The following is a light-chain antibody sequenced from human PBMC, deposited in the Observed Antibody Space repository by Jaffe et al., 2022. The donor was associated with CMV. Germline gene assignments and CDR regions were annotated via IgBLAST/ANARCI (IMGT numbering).Light chain of an antibody. CDR3: CSYASEYGNTFNWV. CDR2: DVS. J-gene: IGLJ3*02. V-gene: IGLV2-11*01. Sequence: QSALTQPRSVTGSPGQSVTISCTGTSSDVGGYNYVSWYQQHPGEAPKLMISDVSKRPSGVPDRFSGSKSGNTASLTISGLQAEDEADYYCCSYASEYGNTFNWVFGGGTKLTVL. CDR1: SSDVGGYNY.